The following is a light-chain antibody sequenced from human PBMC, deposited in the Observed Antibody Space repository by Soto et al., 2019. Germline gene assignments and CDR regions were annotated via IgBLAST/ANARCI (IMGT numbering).Light chain of an antibody. J-gene: IGKJ5*01. Sequence: EIQMTQSPSSVSASVGDRVTITCRASQGISTWLAWYQQKAGKAPNLLIYGASNLHSGVPSRFSGSGSGTNFTLTISSLQPEDFATYYCQQANSFPITFGQGTRLRL. V-gene: IGKV1-12*01. CDR2: GAS. CDR1: QGISTW. CDR3: QQANSFPIT.